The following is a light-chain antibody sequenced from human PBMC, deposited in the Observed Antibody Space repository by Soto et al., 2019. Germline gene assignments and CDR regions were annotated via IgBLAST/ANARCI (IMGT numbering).Light chain of an antibody. Sequence: SSVLTQPPSVSVAPGQTARITCGGNNIGRETVHWYQQKPGQAPVLVVHDDSDRPSGIPDRFYGSNSENTATLTIARVEAGDEADYYCQVWDSGSDHYVFATGTKRTVL. CDR3: QVWDSGSDHYV. V-gene: IGLV3-21*02. J-gene: IGLJ1*01. CDR1: NIGRET. CDR2: DDS.